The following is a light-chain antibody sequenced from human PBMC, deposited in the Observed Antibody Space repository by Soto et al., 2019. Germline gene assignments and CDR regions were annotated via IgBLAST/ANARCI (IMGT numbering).Light chain of an antibody. J-gene: IGKJ2*01. CDR2: AAS. CDR3: QQLNSYPQT. CDR1: QGISSY. V-gene: IGKV1-9*01. Sequence: DIPLTQSPSFLSASVGDRVTITCRASQGISSYLAWYQQKPGKAPKLLIYAASTLQSGVPSRFSGSGSGTEFTLTISSLHPEDFATYYCQQLNSYPQTFGQGTKLEIK.